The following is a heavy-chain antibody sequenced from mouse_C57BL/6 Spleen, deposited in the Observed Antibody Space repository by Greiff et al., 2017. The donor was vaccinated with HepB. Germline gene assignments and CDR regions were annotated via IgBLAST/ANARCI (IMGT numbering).Heavy chain of an antibody. CDR3: ARGDGSSPYAMDY. CDR2: ISSGSSTI. V-gene: IGHV5-17*01. Sequence: EVHLVESGGGLVKPGGSLKLSCAASGFTFSDYGMHWVRQAPEKGLEWVAYISSGSSTIYYADTVKGRFTISRDNAKNTLCLQMTSLRSEDTAMYYCARGDGSSPYAMDYWGQGTSVTVSS. J-gene: IGHJ4*01. D-gene: IGHD1-1*01. CDR1: GFTFSDYG.